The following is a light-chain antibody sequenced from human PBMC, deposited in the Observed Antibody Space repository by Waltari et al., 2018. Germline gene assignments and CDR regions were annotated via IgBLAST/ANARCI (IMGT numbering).Light chain of an antibody. Sequence: EMVLTQSPGPLSLSPGERATLSCRASQSVGRYLAWYQQKPGQAPRLLIYDASSRATGIPDRFSGGGSGTDFSLTISRLEPEDFAAYHCQHYVSLPVTFGQGTKVEIK. V-gene: IGKV3-20*01. CDR3: QHYVSLPVT. CDR2: DAS. CDR1: QSVGRY. J-gene: IGKJ1*01.